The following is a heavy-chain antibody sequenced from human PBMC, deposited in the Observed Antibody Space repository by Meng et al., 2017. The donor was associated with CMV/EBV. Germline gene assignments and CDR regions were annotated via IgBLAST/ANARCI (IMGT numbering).Heavy chain of an antibody. CDR1: GGSFSGYY. Sequence: GSLRLSCAVYGGSFSGYYWSWIRQPPGKGLEWIGEINHSGSTNYNPSLKSRVTISVDTSKNQFSLKLSSVNAADTAVYYCARGPTYYYYYGMDVWGQGTTVTVSS. J-gene: IGHJ6*02. CDR3: ARGPTYYYYYGMDV. CDR2: INHSGST. V-gene: IGHV4-34*01.